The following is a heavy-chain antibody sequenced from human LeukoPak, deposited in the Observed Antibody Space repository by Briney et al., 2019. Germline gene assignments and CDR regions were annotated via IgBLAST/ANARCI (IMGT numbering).Heavy chain of an antibody. CDR1: GYSFTSFD. CDR3: ARTSRGVGFLVDP. J-gene: IGHJ5*02. D-gene: IGHD2-15*01. Sequence: ASMKVSCKASGYSFTSFDLNWMRQASGQGPEWLGWMNPDSGATGYAQNFQGRISMTSDTSTSTAYMELSSLRSDDTAVYYCARTSRGVGFLVDPWGQGTLVTVSS. CDR2: MNPDSGAT. V-gene: IGHV1-8*01.